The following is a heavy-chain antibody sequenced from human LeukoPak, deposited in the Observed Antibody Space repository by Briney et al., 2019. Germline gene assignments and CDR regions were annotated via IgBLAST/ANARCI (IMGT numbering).Heavy chain of an antibody. CDR3: AKISVTLTRDY. CDR1: GFTFSNYW. D-gene: IGHD6-19*01. V-gene: IGHV3-7*05. J-gene: IGHJ4*02. Sequence: GGSLRLSCAASGFTFSNYWMSWVRQAPGKGLEWVANIKQDGSEKYYADSVKGRFTISRDNAKSSLYLQLNSLRADDTAVYYCAKISVTLTRDYWGQGTLVTVSS. CDR2: IKQDGSEK.